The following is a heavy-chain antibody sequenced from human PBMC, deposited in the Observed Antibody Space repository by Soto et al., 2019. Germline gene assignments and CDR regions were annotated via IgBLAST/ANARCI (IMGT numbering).Heavy chain of an antibody. CDR2: ISYDGSNK. J-gene: IGHJ6*02. Sequence: QVQLVESGGGVVQPGRSLRLSCAASGFTFSSYGMHWVRQAPGKGLEWVAVISYDGSNKYYADSVKGQFTISRDNSKNTLYLQMNSLRAEDTAVYYCAKDGIAARRGYYYYGMDVWGQGTTVTVSS. V-gene: IGHV3-30*18. CDR3: AKDGIAARRGYYYYGMDV. D-gene: IGHD6-6*01. CDR1: GFTFSSYG.